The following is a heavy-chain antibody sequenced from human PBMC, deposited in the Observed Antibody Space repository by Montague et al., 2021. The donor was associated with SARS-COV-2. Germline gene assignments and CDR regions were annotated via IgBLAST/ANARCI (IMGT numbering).Heavy chain of an antibody. D-gene: IGHD6-19*01. V-gene: IGHV3-53*01. CDR1: GLTVSSNY. J-gene: IGHJ4*02. CDR2: IYSGGST. CDR3: ASLGSGWENDY. Sequence: SLKLSCAASGLTVSSNYMSWVRQAPGKGLEWVSVIYSGGSTYYADSVKGRFTISRDNSKNTLYLQMNSLRAEDTAVYYCASLGSGWENDYWGQGTLVTVSS.